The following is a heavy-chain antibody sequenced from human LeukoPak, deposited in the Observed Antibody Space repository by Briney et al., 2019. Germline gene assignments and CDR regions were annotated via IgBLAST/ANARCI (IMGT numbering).Heavy chain of an antibody. Sequence: ASVKVSCKASGGTFSSYAISWVRQAPGQGLEWMGGIIPIFGTANYAQKFQGRVTITADESTSTAYMELSSLRSEDTAVYYCARDRPYSSGWSYWGQGTLVTVSS. V-gene: IGHV1-69*13. CDR3: ARDRPYSSGWSY. CDR2: IIPIFGTA. CDR1: GGTFSSYA. D-gene: IGHD6-19*01. J-gene: IGHJ4*02.